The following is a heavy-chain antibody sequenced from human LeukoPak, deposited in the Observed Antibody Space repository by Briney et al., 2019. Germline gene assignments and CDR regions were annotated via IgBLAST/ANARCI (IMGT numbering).Heavy chain of an antibody. J-gene: IGHJ4*02. Sequence: GGSLRLSCAASGFTFSGFGMNWVRQAPGKGLEWVSSVSRSSSDTYYADSVKGRFTISRDNAKNSLYLQMNSLRAEDTAVYYCAKVSLYCGGGSSSSSPPFDYGGRGPLVPVPS. V-gene: IGHV3-21*04. CDR1: GFTFSGFG. CDR3: AKVSLYCGGGSSSSSPPFDY. CDR2: VSRSSSDT. D-gene: IGHD2-15*01.